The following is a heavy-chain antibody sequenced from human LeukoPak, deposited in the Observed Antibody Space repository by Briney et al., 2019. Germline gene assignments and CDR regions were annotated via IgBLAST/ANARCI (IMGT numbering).Heavy chain of an antibody. Sequence: GGSLRLSCTASGFTFSSSAMTWVRHAPGKGLEWVSAISDSGGDSIYTDSVKDRFTISRDNSRNTLYLQMNSLRAEDTALYYCAKGGSYAPLDYWGQGTLVTVSS. CDR2: ISDSGGDS. CDR3: AKGGSYAPLDY. J-gene: IGHJ4*02. V-gene: IGHV3-23*01. CDR1: GFTFSSSA. D-gene: IGHD1-26*01.